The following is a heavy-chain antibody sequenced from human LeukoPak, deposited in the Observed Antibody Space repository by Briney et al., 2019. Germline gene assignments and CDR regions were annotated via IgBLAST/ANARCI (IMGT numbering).Heavy chain of an antibody. V-gene: IGHV3-21*01. CDR3: ARDLFTGYCSP. J-gene: IGHJ4*02. CDR2: ISSSSSYI. Sequence: GGSPRLSCAASGFTFSSYSMNWVRQAPGKGLEWVSSISSSSSYIYYADSVKGRFTISRDNAKNSLYLQMNSLRAEDTAVYYCARDLFTGYCSPWGQGTLVTVSS. CDR1: GFTFSSYS. D-gene: IGHD2-15*01.